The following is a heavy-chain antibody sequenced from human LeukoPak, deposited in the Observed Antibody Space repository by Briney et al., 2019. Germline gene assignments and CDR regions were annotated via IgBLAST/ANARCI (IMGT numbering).Heavy chain of an antibody. CDR1: GFTFSTYS. J-gene: IGHJ1*01. CDR3: ARDLTAVTTAYFQH. D-gene: IGHD4-17*01. V-gene: IGHV3-21*01. Sequence: PGESLRLSCAASGFTFSTYSMNWVRQAPGKGLEWVASISSSSTYKYYADSVKGRFIISRDNAENSLYLQVNTLRAEDTAVYYCARDLTAVTTAYFQHWGQGTLVTVSS. CDR2: ISSSSTYK.